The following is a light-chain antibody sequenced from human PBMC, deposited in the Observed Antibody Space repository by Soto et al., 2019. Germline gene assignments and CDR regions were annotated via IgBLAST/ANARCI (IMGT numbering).Light chain of an antibody. CDR3: QKYNSAPS. J-gene: IGKJ4*01. CDR1: QGITNF. Sequence: DIQMTQSPSSLSASVGDRATITCRASQGITNFLAWYQQKPGKVPKLLIYEASTLQSGVPSRFSGSGSGTDFTLTISSLQPEDVATYYCQKYNSAPSFGGGTKVDIK. CDR2: EAS. V-gene: IGKV1-27*01.